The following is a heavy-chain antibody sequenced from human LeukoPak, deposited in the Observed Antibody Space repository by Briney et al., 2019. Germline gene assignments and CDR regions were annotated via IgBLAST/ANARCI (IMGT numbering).Heavy chain of an antibody. D-gene: IGHD3-22*01. CDR3: ARGLADSNGYYQLLDY. CDR2: IYTSGST. CDR1: GGSISSSSYY. J-gene: IGHJ4*02. V-gene: IGHV4-61*02. Sequence: PSETLSLTCTVSGGSISSSSYYWGWIRQPAGKGLEWIGRIYTSGSTNYNPSLKSRVTMSVDTSKNQFSLRLSSVTAADTAVYYCARGLADSNGYYQLLDYWGQGTLVTVSS.